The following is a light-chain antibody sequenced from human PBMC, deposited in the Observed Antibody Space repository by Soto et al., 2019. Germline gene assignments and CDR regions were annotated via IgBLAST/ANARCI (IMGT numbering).Light chain of an antibody. J-gene: IGKJ4*01. Sequence: EIVMTQSPATLSVSPGERATLSCRASQSLNGNLAWYQQKPGQGPRLLIYGASTRATGIPARFSGSGSGTEFTLTINSLQSEDFAVYHCQQYNKWPLTFGGGTKVEIK. CDR2: GAS. CDR1: QSLNGN. V-gene: IGKV3-15*01. CDR3: QQYNKWPLT.